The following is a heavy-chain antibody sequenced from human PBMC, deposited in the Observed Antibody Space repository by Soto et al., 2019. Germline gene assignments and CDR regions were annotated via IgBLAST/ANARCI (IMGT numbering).Heavy chain of an antibody. V-gene: IGHV4-30-4*01. CDR2: IYYSGST. CDR1: GGSISSGDYY. J-gene: IGHJ5*02. D-gene: IGHD2-21*01. CDR3: ARLGAYYQSLDP. Sequence: SETLSLTCTVSGGSISSGDYYWSWIRQPPGKGLEWIGYIYYSGSTYYNPSLKSRVTISVDTSKNQFSLKLSSVTAADTAVYYCARLGAYYQSLDPWGPGILVTGSS.